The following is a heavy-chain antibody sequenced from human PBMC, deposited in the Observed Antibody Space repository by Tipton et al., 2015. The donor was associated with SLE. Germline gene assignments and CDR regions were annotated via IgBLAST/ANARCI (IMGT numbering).Heavy chain of an antibody. CDR2: ISWNSGSI. J-gene: IGHJ4*02. CDR3: AKGGDSDDLYFDY. D-gene: IGHD3-16*01. V-gene: IGHV3-9*01. Sequence: VQLVQSGGGLVQPGRSLRLSCAASGFTFDDYAMHWVRQAPGKGLEWVSGISWNSGSIGYADSVKGRFTISRDNAKNSLYLQMNSLRAEDTALYYCAKGGDSDDLYFDYWGQGTLVTVSS. CDR1: GFTFDDYA.